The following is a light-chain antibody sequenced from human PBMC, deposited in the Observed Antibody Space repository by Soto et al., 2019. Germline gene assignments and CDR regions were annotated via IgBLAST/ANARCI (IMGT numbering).Light chain of an antibody. V-gene: IGLV2-11*01. CDR2: DVS. CDR3: CSYAGSYVYV. CDR1: GSGLGHYNS. Sequence: QSALTQPRSVSGSPGQSVTISCTGTGSGLGHYNSVSWYQYHPGKAPKLIIFDVSERPAGVPDRFSGSKSANTASLTISGHQVEDEADYYCCSYAGSYVYVFGTGTKLTVL. J-gene: IGLJ1*01.